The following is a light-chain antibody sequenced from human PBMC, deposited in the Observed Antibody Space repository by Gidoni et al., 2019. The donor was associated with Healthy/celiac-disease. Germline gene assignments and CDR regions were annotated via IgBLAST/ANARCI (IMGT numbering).Light chain of an antibody. CDR2: TAS. V-gene: IGKV1-39*01. J-gene: IGKJ3*01. CDR1: QSISSY. Sequence: IQMTKSPASLSASVGDRVTITCRASQSISSYLNWYQQKPGKAPKILIYTASSLQSGVPSRFSGCGSETAFTLTISSLQPEAFATCYCQQSYSTPGTFGPGTKVDIK. CDR3: QQSYSTPGT.